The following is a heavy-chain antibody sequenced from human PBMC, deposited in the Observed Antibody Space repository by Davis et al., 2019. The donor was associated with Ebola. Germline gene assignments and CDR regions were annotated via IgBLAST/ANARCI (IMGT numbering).Heavy chain of an antibody. J-gene: IGHJ5*02. CDR2: IIPILGIA. Sequence: AASVKVSCKATGITFNSFLISWVRQAPGQGLEWMGRIIPILGIANYAQKFQGRVTITADKSTSTAYMELSSLRSDDTAVYYCARDRLTMVQGGAWFDPWGQGTLVTVSS. CDR3: ARDRLTMVQGGAWFDP. V-gene: IGHV1-69*04. D-gene: IGHD3-10*01. CDR1: GITFNSFL.